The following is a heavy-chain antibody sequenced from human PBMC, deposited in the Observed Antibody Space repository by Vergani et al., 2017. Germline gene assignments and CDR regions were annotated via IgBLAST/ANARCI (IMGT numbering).Heavy chain of an antibody. Sequence: QVQLQESGPGLVKPSETLSLTCTVSGGSISSYYWSWIRQPAGKGLEWIGRIYTSGSTNYNPSLKSRVTISVDTSKNQFSLKLSSVTAADTAVYYCARGGTTYYDILTGYLYGMDVWGQGTTVTVSS. CDR2: IYTSGST. V-gene: IGHV4-4*07. D-gene: IGHD3-9*01. CDR1: GGSISSYY. J-gene: IGHJ6*02. CDR3: ARGGTTYYDILTGYLYGMDV.